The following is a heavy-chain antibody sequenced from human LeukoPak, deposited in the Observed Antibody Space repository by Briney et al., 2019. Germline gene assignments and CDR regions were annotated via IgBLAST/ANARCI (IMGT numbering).Heavy chain of an antibody. Sequence: ASVKVSCKASGYTFTGYYMHWVRQAPGQGLEWMGWINPNSGGTNYAQKFQGWVTMTRDTSISTAYMELSRLRSDDTAVYYCARMRRVIQQLVDHHDAFDIWGQGTMVTVSS. V-gene: IGHV1-2*04. CDR3: ARMRRVIQQLVDHHDAFDI. J-gene: IGHJ3*02. CDR2: INPNSGGT. CDR1: GYTFTGYY. D-gene: IGHD6-13*01.